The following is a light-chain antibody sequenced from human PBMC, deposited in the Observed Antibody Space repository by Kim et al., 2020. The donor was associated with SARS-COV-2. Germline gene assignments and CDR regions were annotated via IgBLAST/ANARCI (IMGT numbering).Light chain of an antibody. CDR1: QSISSW. V-gene: IGKV1-5*03. CDR3: QQYNSYPYT. Sequence: AAVGGRVTITCRASQSISSWLAWYQQKPGKAPKLLIYKASSLESGVPSRFSGSGSGTEFTLTISSLQPDDFATYYCQQYNSYPYTFGQGTKLEI. J-gene: IGKJ2*01. CDR2: KAS.